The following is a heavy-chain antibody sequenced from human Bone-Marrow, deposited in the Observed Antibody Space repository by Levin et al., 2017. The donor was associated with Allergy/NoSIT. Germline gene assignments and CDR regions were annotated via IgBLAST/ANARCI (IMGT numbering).Heavy chain of an antibody. J-gene: IGHJ6*02. CDR2: ISYDGSNK. V-gene: IGHV3-30*18. CDR1: GFTFSSYG. CDR3: AKDEGSSPMGGSGMDV. D-gene: IGHD6-13*01. Sequence: GESLKISCAASGFTFSSYGMHWVRQAPGKGLEWVAVISYDGSNKYYADSVKGRFTISRDNSKNTLYLQMNSLRAEDTAVYYCAKDEGSSPMGGSGMDVWGQGTTVTVSS.